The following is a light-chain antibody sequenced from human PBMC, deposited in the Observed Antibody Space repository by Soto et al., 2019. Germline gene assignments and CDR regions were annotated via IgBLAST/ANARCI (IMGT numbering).Light chain of an antibody. V-gene: IGKV3-15*01. CDR2: VAS. J-gene: IGKJ4*01. CDR3: QQYNGWPLT. CDR1: QSVSSN. Sequence: EIVMTQSPATLSVSPGERATLSCRASQSVSSNLAWYQQKPGQTPKLLIYVASTRATGIPARFSGSGSGTEFTLTIGSLQSEDFAVYYCQQYNGWPLTFGGGTKVEFK.